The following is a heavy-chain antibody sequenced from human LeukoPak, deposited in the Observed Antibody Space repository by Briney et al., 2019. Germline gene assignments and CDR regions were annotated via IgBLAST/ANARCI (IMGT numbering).Heavy chain of an antibody. V-gene: IGHV1-8*01. J-gene: IGHJ5*02. CDR3: VRVYHDGGFESGNWFDP. CDR1: GYTFTNYN. CDR2: INPNSGRA. D-gene: IGHD3-22*01. Sequence: GASVKVSCKASGYTFTNYNIDWVRQATGQGLEWMGWINPNSGRAGCVQKFQGRVNITRDTSISTAYMELSSLRSEDTAVYYCVRVYHDGGFESGNWFDPWGQGTLVTVSS.